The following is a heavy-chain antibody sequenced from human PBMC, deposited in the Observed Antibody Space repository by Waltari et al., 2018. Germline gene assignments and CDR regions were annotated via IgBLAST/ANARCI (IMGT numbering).Heavy chain of an antibody. CDR3: ARSGGKWNVWNAAFDI. Sequence: DVQLVEYGGGLVQPGGSVRLSCAASGSPLSASVMHWVRQAPGKGLEYVSEISSNGDSTHYAASVEGRFTISRDNSKNTLYLQMGSLRAEDMAVYYCARSGGKWNVWNAAFDIWGQGIMVTVSS. J-gene: IGHJ3*02. D-gene: IGHD1-1*01. V-gene: IGHV3-64*07. CDR2: ISSNGDST. CDR1: GSPLSASV.